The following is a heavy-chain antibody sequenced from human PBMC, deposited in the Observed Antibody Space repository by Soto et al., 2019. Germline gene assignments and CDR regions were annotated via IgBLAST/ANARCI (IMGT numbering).Heavy chain of an antibody. Sequence: QVHLVQSGPEVKKPGASVRVSCKASGYTFTSYGITWARQAPGQGLEWMGWISAHNGNTDYAQKLQGRVIVTRDTPTSTAYRELRSLRSDDTAVYYCARGRYGDYWGQGALVTVSS. J-gene: IGHJ4*02. CDR1: GYTFTSYG. D-gene: IGHD1-1*01. CDR2: ISAHNGNT. CDR3: ARGRYGDY. V-gene: IGHV1-18*01.